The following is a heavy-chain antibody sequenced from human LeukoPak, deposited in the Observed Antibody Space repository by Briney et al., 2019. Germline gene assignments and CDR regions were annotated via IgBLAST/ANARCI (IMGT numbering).Heavy chain of an antibody. CDR3: ATSQTPDAFDI. J-gene: IGHJ3*02. D-gene: IGHD4-11*01. CDR1: GFTFDDYA. V-gene: IGHV3-9*01. CDR2: ITWNSNNR. Sequence: GGSLRLSCAASGFTFDDYAMHWVRQAPGKGLEWVSGITWNSNNRDYAGSVKGRFTISRDNSKNTLYLQMNSLRAEDTAVYYCATSQTPDAFDIWGQGTMVTVSS.